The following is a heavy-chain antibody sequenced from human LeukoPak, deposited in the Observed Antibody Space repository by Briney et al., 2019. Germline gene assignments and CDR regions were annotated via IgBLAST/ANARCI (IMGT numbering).Heavy chain of an antibody. Sequence: ASVKVSCKTSGYTFTGYYMHWVRQAPGQGLEWMGWINPNSGGTNYAQKFQGRVTMTRDTSISTAYMELSRLRSDDTAVYYCAGPGGYFDWLPFGYWGQGTLVTVSS. CDR1: GYTFTGYY. D-gene: IGHD3-9*01. V-gene: IGHV1-2*02. CDR3: AGPGGYFDWLPFGY. J-gene: IGHJ4*02. CDR2: INPNSGGT.